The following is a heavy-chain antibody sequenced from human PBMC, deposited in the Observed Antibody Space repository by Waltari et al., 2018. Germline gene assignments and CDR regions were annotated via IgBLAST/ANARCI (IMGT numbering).Heavy chain of an antibody. CDR2: INPNSGGT. CDR1: GYTFTDYF. V-gene: IGHV1-2*02. J-gene: IGHJ4*02. Sequence: QVQLVQSGAEVKKPGASVNVSCKASGYTFTDYFIHWVRQAPGQGLEWMGWINPNSGGTNFAQKFQGRVTMTRDTSISTTYMELSKLRSDDTAVYYCARDRAPVAGAYYFDYWGQGTLVTVSS. D-gene: IGHD2-15*01. CDR3: ARDRAPVAGAYYFDY.